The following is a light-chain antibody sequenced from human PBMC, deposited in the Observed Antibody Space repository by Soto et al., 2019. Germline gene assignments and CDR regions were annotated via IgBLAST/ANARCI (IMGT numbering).Light chain of an antibody. Sequence: QSALTQPASVSGSPGQPITISCTGTSIDIGGYNYVSWYQQHPGKAPKLMIYGVSNRPSGVPTRFSGSNSGNTASLTISGGEDDEEDDYYCCSYNSSSAVVFGGGTKLTVL. J-gene: IGLJ2*01. CDR2: GVS. V-gene: IGLV2-14*01. CDR3: CSYNSSSAVV. CDR1: SIDIGGYNY.